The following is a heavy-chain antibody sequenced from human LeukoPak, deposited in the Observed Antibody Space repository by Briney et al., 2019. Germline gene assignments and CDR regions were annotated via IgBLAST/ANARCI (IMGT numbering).Heavy chain of an antibody. CDR3: AKDVGRSGDPF. V-gene: IGHV3-74*01. J-gene: IGHJ4*02. CDR2: INSDGSIT. CDR1: GFTFSSYW. Sequence: GGSLRLSCAASGFTFSSYWMHWVRQAAGMGLVWVSRINSDGSITNYADSVKGRFTISRDNAKNTLYLQMNSLRAEDTAVYYCAKDVGRSGDPFGGQGTLVTVSS. D-gene: IGHD2-21*02.